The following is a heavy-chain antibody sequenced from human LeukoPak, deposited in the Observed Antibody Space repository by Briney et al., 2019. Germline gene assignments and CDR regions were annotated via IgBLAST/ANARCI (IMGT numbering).Heavy chain of an antibody. Sequence: SETLSLTCAVYGGSFSGYYWSWIRQPPGKGLEWIGEINHSGSTNYNPSLKSRVTISVDTSKNQFSLKLSSVTAADTAVYYCARHISVSYDAFDLWGRGTMVTVSS. CDR1: GGSFSGYY. V-gene: IGHV4-34*01. CDR2: INHSGST. D-gene: IGHD6-19*01. J-gene: IGHJ3*01. CDR3: ARHISVSYDAFDL.